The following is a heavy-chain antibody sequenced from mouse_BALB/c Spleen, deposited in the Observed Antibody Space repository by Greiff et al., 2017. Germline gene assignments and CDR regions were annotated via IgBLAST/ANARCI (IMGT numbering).Heavy chain of an antibody. CDR3: ARFYYRYDDFDY. J-gene: IGHJ2*01. Sequence: VHLVESGAELAKPGASVKMSCKASGYTFTSYWMHWVKQRPGQGLEWIGYINPSTGYTEYNQKFKDKATLTADKSSSTAYMQLSSLTSEDSAVYYCARFYYRYDDFDYWGQGTTLTVSS. V-gene: IGHV1-7*01. CDR1: GYTFTSYW. D-gene: IGHD2-14*01. CDR2: INPSTGYT.